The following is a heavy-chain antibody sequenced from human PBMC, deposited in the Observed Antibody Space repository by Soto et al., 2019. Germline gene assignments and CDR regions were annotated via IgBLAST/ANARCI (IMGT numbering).Heavy chain of an antibody. CDR3: ARGEAVAGSIFDY. CDR2: IIPILGIA. J-gene: IGHJ4*02. Sequence: QVQLVQSGAEVKKPGSSVKVSCKASGGTFSSYTISWVRQAPGQGLEWMGRIIPILGIANYAQKFQGRVTIPGDKSTSTAYMELSSLRYEDTAVYYCARGEAVAGSIFDYWGQGTLVTVSS. D-gene: IGHD6-19*01. V-gene: IGHV1-69*02. CDR1: GGTFSSYT.